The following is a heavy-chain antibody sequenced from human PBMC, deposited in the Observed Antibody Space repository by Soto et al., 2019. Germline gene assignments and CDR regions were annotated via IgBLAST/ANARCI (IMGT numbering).Heavy chain of an antibody. CDR1: GGSISNFY. CDR3: ARAPMVLSRSYFDS. V-gene: IGHV4-59*01. J-gene: IGHJ4*02. CDR2: ISYSGNT. D-gene: IGHD2-8*01. Sequence: SEILSLTCTVSGGSISNFYWSRIRQPPGKGLGWIGYISYSGNTNYNPSLKSRVSISVDTSKNQLSLNLTSVTAADTAVYYCARAPMVLSRSYFDSWGQGTPVTVSS.